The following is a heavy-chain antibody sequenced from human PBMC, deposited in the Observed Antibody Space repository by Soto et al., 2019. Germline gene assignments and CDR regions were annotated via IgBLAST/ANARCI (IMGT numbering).Heavy chain of an antibody. D-gene: IGHD4-17*01. CDR3: ARGDATKITLTTYYGMDF. CDR2: IIPVFGTA. V-gene: IGHV1-69*12. CDR1: GGTLSNYG. J-gene: IGHJ6*02. Sequence: QVQLVQSGAEVKKPGSSAKVSCKASGGTLSNYGVSWVRQAPGQGLEWMGGIIPVFGTANYAHKFQGRLTITADEATSTVYMDVSSLRSEDTAVYYCARGDATKITLTTYYGMDFWGQGTTVTVSS.